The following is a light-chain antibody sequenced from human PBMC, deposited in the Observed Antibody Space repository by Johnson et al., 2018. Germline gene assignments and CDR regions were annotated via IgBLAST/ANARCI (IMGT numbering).Light chain of an antibody. CDR1: SSNIGNNY. V-gene: IGLV1-51*02. CDR2: ENN. CDR3: GTWDSSLSAGNV. Sequence: QSVLTQPPSVSAAPGQKVTISCSGSSSNIGNNYVSWYQQLPGTAPKLIIYENNKRPSGIPDRFSGSKSGSSATLGITGRQTGDEADYYCGTWDSSLSAGNVFGTGTKVTVL. J-gene: IGLJ1*01.